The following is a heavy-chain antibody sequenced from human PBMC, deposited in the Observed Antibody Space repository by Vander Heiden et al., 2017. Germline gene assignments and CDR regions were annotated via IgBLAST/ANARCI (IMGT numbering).Heavy chain of an antibody. J-gene: IGHJ4*02. Sequence: QVQLQESGPGLVNSLEPLSLTSTGAGGSISSYCWSWIRQPPGKGLEWIGYIYYSGSTNYNPSLKSRVTISVDTSKNQFSLKLSSVTAADAAVYYCARGGSGSYYVDYWGQGTLVTVSS. CDR1: GGSISSYC. D-gene: IGHD1-26*01. V-gene: IGHV4-59*01. CDR3: ARGGSGSYYVDY. CDR2: IYYSGST.